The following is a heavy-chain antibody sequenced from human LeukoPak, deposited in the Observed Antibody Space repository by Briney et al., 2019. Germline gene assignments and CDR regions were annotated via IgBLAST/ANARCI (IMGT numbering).Heavy chain of an antibody. CDR2: IYYSGST. V-gene: IGHV4-59*01. CDR3: ARHRGSGYPYFDY. J-gene: IGHJ4*02. D-gene: IGHD3-22*01. CDR1: GGSINNYY. Sequence: SETLSLTCTVSGGSINNYYWSWIRQPPGKGLEWIGYIYYSGSTNYNPSLKSRVTTSVDTSKNQFSLKMSSLTAADTAVYYCARHRGSGYPYFDYWGQGTLVTVSS.